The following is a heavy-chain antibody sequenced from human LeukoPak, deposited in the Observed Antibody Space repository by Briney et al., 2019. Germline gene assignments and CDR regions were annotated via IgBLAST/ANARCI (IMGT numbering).Heavy chain of an antibody. D-gene: IGHD2-2*02. CDR3: VREARDCSSSICFTRTPPYYYYYTDV. J-gene: IGHJ6*03. CDR2: ANTRGNT. CDR1: GASITGNYY. V-gene: IGHV4-4*07. Sequence: SETLSLTCTVSGASITGNYYWSWIRQSAGKGLEWIGRANTRGNTNYNPSLKSRVTLSADASDNQISLKLGSVTAADTAVYYCVREARDCSSSICFTRTPPYYYYYTDVWGKGTTVTVYS.